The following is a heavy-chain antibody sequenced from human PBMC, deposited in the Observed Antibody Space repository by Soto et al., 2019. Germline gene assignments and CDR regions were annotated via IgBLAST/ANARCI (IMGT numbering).Heavy chain of an antibody. D-gene: IGHD2-15*01. CDR1: GGSISSYY. J-gene: IGHJ3*02. V-gene: IGHV4-59*01. Sequence: PSETLSLTCTVSGGSISSYYWSWIRQPPWKGLEWIGYIYYSGSTNYNPSLKSRVTISVDTSKNQFSLKLSSVTAADTAVYYCARDCSGGSCQEGHDAFDIWAQGTMVTVSS. CDR3: ARDCSGGSCQEGHDAFDI. CDR2: IYYSGST.